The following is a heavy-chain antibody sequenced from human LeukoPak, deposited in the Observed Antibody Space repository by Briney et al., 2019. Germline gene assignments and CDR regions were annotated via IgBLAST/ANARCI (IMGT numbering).Heavy chain of an antibody. V-gene: IGHV3-11*01. CDR1: GFTFSEYY. D-gene: IGHD5-24*01. CDR3: ARSARRDGYNFDYYYMDV. CDR2: MSTSGNTI. Sequence: GGSLRLSCAASGFTFSEYYMSWLRQPPGKGLEWVSYMSTSGNTIYYADSVKGRFIISRDNDKKSLYLQMNSLRAEDTAMYYCARSARRDGYNFDYYYMDVWGKGTTVSISS. J-gene: IGHJ6*03.